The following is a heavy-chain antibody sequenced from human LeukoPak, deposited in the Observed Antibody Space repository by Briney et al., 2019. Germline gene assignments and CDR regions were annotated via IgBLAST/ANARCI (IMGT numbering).Heavy chain of an antibody. CDR3: ARYTAMVNDAFDI. V-gene: IGHV4-61*02. Sequence: PSETLSLTCTVSGGSISSGPYYWSWIRQPAGKGLEWIGRIYTSGSTNYNPSLKSRVTISLDTSKNQFSLKLSSVTAADTAVYYCARYTAMVNDAFDIWGQGTMVTVSS. CDR2: IYTSGST. D-gene: IGHD5-18*01. CDR1: GGSISSGPYY. J-gene: IGHJ3*02.